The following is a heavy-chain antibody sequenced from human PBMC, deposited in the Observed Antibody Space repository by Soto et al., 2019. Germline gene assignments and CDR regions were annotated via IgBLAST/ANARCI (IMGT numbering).Heavy chain of an antibody. CDR1: GYTFTNYG. Sequence: ASVKVSCKASGYTFTNYGVSWVRQAPGQGLEWMGWMNPNSGNTAYAQKFQGRVTMTRNTSISTAYMELSSLRSEDTAVYYCAREAVSSLQHWGQGTLVTVSS. CDR2: MNPNSGNT. J-gene: IGHJ1*01. V-gene: IGHV1-8*02. CDR3: AREAVSSLQH.